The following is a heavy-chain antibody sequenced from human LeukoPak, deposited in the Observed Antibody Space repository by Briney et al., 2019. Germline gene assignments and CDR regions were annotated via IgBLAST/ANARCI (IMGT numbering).Heavy chain of an antibody. V-gene: IGHV3-23*01. CDR1: GFTFSNYA. J-gene: IGHJ4*02. Sequence: GGSLRLSCAASGFTFSNYAMSWVRQAPGKGLEWVSAISGSGGSTYYADSVKGRFTISRDNSKNTLYLQMNSLRAEDTAVYYCAKDLWQYYYDSSGYPDWGQGTLVTVSS. D-gene: IGHD3-22*01. CDR3: AKDLWQYYYDSSGYPD. CDR2: ISGSGGST.